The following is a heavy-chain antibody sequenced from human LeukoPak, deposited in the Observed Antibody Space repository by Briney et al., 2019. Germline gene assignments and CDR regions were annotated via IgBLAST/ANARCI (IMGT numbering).Heavy chain of an antibody. CDR1: GGSISSYY. J-gene: IGHJ5*02. CDR3: ARGSGEEIWFDP. CDR2: IYYSGST. D-gene: IGHD7-27*01. V-gene: IGHV4-59*01. Sequence: SETLSLTCTVSGGSISSYYWSWIRQPPGKGLEWIGYIYYSGSTNYNPSLKSRVTISVDTSKNQFSLKLSSVTAADTAVYYCARGSGEEIWFDPWGQGTLVTVSS.